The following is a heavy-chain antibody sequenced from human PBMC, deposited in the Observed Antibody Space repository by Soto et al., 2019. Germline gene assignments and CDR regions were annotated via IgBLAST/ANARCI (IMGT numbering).Heavy chain of an antibody. D-gene: IGHD1-26*01. CDR1: GGSISSYY. CDR2: IYYSGST. CDR3: ARHPGKYNWFDP. J-gene: IGHJ5*02. Sequence: PSETLSLTCTVSGGSISSYYWSWIRQPPGKGLEWIGYIYYSGSTNYNPSLKSRVTISVDTSKNQFSLKLSSVTAADTAVYYCARHPGKYNWFDPWGQGTLVTVSS. V-gene: IGHV4-59*08.